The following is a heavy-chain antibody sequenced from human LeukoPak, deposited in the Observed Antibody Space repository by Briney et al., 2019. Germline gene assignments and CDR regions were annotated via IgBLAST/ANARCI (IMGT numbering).Heavy chain of an antibody. CDR3: ARDPLGRFGEYYFDY. Sequence: EASVKVSCKASGYTFTGYYMHWVRQAPGQGLEWMGWINPNSGGTNYAQKFQGRVTMTRDTSISTAYMELSRLRSDDTAVYYCARDPLGRFGEYYFDYWGQGTLVTVSS. V-gene: IGHV1-2*02. CDR2: INPNSGGT. D-gene: IGHD3-10*01. CDR1: GYTFTGYY. J-gene: IGHJ4*02.